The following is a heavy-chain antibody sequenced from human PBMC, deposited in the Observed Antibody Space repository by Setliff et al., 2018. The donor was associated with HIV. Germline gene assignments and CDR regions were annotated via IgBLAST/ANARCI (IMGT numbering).Heavy chain of an antibody. CDR1: GGSISSGSYY. Sequence: ASETLSLTCTVSGGSISSGSYYWSWIRQPAGKGLEWIGRIFSSGSTSYNPSLKSRVSISVDTSKNRFSLKLSPVTAADTAVYHCARLSGYRSSSYYFAYWGQGALVTVSS. J-gene: IGHJ4*02. V-gene: IGHV4-61*02. CDR2: IFSSGST. D-gene: IGHD6-6*01. CDR3: ARLSGYRSSSYYFAY.